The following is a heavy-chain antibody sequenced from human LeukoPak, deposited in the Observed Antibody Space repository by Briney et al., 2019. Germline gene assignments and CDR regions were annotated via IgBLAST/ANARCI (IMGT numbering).Heavy chain of an antibody. CDR3: ARSSIAALSIFDY. Sequence: GSLRLSCAASGFTFSSYAMSWVRQAPGKGLEWVSAISGSGGSTYYADSVKSRFTISRDNSKNTLYLQMNSLRAEDTAVYYCARSSIAALSIFDYWGQGTLVTVSS. CDR1: GFTFSSYA. J-gene: IGHJ4*02. V-gene: IGHV3-23*01. CDR2: ISGSGGST. D-gene: IGHD6-6*01.